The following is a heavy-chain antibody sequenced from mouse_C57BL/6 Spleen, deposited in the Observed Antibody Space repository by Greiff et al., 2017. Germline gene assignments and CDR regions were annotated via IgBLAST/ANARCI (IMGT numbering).Heavy chain of an antibody. D-gene: IGHD1-1*01. V-gene: IGHV5-4*01. J-gene: IGHJ2*01. Sequence: EVMLVESGGGLVKPGGSLKLSCAASGFTFSSYAMSWVSQTPEKRLEWVATISDVGSYTYYPDNVKGRFTISRDNSKTNLYLQMSHLKSEETAMYYCARDKTTVVHFDYWGQGTTLTVSS. CDR2: ISDVGSYT. CDR3: ARDKTTVVHFDY. CDR1: GFTFSSYA.